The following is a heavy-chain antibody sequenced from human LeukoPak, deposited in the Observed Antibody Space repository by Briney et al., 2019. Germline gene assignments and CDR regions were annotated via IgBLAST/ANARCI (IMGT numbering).Heavy chain of an antibody. CDR1: GVSFSGYY. CDR3: AGGVTIVRGTSKHFDY. CDR2: INHSGST. V-gene: IGHV4-34*01. D-gene: IGHD3-10*01. Sequence: SETLSLTCAVYGVSFSGYYWSWIRQPPGKGLEWIGEINHSGSTNYNPSLKSRVTISVDTSKNQFSLNLSSVTAADTAVYYCAGGVTIVRGTSKHFDYWGQGTLVTVSS. J-gene: IGHJ4*02.